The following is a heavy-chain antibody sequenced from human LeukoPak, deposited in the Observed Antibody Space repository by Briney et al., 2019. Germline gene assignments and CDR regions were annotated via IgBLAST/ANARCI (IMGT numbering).Heavy chain of an antibody. J-gene: IGHJ4*02. CDR1: GYTFTSYG. V-gene: IGHV1-18*01. D-gene: IGHD6-19*01. CDR2: ISAYNGNT. Sequence: ASVKVSCKASGYTFTSYGISWVRQAPGQGLEWMGWISAYNGNTNYAQKLQGRVTMTTDTSTSTAYMELSSLRSEDTAVYFCARGNSDWYLDYWGQGTLVTVSS. CDR3: ARGNSDWYLDY.